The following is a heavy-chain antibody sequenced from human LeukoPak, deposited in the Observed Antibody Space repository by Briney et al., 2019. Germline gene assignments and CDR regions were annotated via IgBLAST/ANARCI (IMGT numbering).Heavy chain of an antibody. CDR1: GGSISSYY. V-gene: IGHV4-59*08. D-gene: IGHD4-17*01. J-gene: IGHJ4*02. Sequence: SETLSLTCTVSGGSISSYYWSWIRQPPGKGLEWIGYIYYSGSTNYNPSLKSRLTISVDTSKNQLSLKLNSVTAADTAVYYCARRVPSGYGDVFDYWGQGTLVTVSS. CDR2: IYYSGST. CDR3: ARRVPSGYGDVFDY.